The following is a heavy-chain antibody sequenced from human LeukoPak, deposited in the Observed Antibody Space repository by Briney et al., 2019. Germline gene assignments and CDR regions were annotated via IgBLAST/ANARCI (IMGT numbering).Heavy chain of an antibody. CDR3: ARSYYDYIWGSYRLVNYYYYMDV. V-gene: IGHV1-8*01. CDR2: MNPNSGNT. Sequence: ASVKVSCKASGYTFTSYDINWVRQATGQGLEWMGWMNPNSGNTGYAQKFQGRVTMTRNTSISTAHMELSSLRSEDTAVYYCARSYYDYIWGSYRLVNYYYYMDVWGKGTTVTVSS. D-gene: IGHD3-16*02. J-gene: IGHJ6*03. CDR1: GYTFTSYD.